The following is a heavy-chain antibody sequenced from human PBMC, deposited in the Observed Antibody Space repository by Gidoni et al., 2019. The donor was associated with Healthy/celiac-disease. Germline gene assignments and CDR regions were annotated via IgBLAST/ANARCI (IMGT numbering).Heavy chain of an antibody. Sequence: VQLQESGPGLVKPSQTLSLTCTVSGGSISSGGYYWSWIRQHPGKGLEWIGYIYYSGSTYYNPSLKSRVTISVDTSKNQFSLKLSSVTAADTAVYYCARSPRSPPPHNWFDPWGQGTLVTVSS. J-gene: IGHJ5*02. CDR2: IYYSGST. CDR3: ARSPRSPPPHNWFDP. CDR1: GGSISSGGYY. V-gene: IGHV4-31*03. D-gene: IGHD3-10*01.